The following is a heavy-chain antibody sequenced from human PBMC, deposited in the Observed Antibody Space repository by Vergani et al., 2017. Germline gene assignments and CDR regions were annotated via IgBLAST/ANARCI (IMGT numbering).Heavy chain of an antibody. D-gene: IGHD3-10*01. Sequence: QVQLVESVGGVVQPGGSLRLSCAASGLTFSTCGMHWVRQGPGKGLEWVAFIRFDGSNKYYGDSVNCRFIISRDNSKNTVDLRMNSLRTDDTAIYYCAKDRPTNMFRGAYGMDVWGQGTTVTVSS. CDR2: IRFDGSNK. CDR1: GLTFSTCG. J-gene: IGHJ6*02. V-gene: IGHV3-30*02. CDR3: AKDRPTNMFRGAYGMDV.